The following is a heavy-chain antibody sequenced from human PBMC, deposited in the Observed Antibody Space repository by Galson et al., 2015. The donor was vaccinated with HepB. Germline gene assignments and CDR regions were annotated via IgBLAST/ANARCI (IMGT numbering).Heavy chain of an antibody. D-gene: IGHD4-17*01. CDR1: GFTFSDYY. J-gene: IGHJ3*02. CDR3: ARANGDYSDAFDI. V-gene: IGHV3-11*01. Sequence: SLRLSCAASGFTFSDYYMSWIRQAPGKGLEWVSYISSSGSTIYYADSVKGRFTISRDNAKNSLYLQMNSLRAEDTAVYYCARANGDYSDAFDIWGQGTMVTVSS. CDR2: ISSSGSTI.